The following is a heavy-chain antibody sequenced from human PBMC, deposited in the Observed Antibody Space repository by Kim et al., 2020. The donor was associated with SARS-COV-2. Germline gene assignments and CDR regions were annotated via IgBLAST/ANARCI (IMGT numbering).Heavy chain of an antibody. CDR3: ARAWHGSGSYYMFDY. CDR1: GFTFSSYG. J-gene: IGHJ4*02. V-gene: IGHV3-33*01. D-gene: IGHD3-10*01. CDR2: IWYDGSNK. Sequence: GGYLRLSCAASGFTFSSYGMHWVRQAPGKGLEWVAVIWYDGSNKYYADSVKGRFTISRDNSKNTLYLQMNSLRAEDTAVYYCARAWHGSGSYYMFDYWGQGTLVTVSS.